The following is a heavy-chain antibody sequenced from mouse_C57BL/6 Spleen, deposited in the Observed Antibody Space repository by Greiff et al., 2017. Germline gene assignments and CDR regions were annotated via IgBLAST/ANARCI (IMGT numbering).Heavy chain of an antibody. J-gene: IGHJ1*03. CDR3: ATTLVANWYFDV. Sequence: QVQLQQPGAELVRPGSSVKLSCKASGYTFTSYWMHWVKQRPIQGLEWIGNIDPSDSETHYNQKFKDKATLTVDKSSSTAYMQLSSLTSADSAVYYCATTLVANWYFDVWGTGTTVTVSS. CDR2: IDPSDSET. D-gene: IGHD1-1*01. V-gene: IGHV1-52*01. CDR1: GYTFTSYW.